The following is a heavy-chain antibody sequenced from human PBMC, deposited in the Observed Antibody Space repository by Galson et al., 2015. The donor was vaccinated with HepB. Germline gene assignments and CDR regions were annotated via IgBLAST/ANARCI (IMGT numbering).Heavy chain of an antibody. CDR3: ARGDSSGYYYSDAFDI. J-gene: IGHJ3*02. Sequence: SLRLSCAASGFTFSSYAMHWVRQAPGKGLEWVAVISYDGSNKYYADSVKGRFTISRDNSKNTLYLQMNSLRAEDTAVYYCARGDSSGYYYSDAFDIWGQGTMVTVSS. CDR2: ISYDGSNK. V-gene: IGHV3-30-3*01. CDR1: GFTFSSYA. D-gene: IGHD3-22*01.